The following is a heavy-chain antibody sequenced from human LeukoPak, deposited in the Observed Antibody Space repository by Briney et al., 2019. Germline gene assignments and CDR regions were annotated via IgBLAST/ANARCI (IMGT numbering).Heavy chain of an antibody. D-gene: IGHD3-10*01. V-gene: IGHV3-15*01. Sequence: PGGSLRLSCAASEFTFNDAWVTWIRQAPGKGLEWVGRIKREADGGTTDYDAAVRGRFTISRDDSRSTVSLQMTSLKTEDTAVYYCTTLAGPTVLRDDWFFDLWGRGTLVTVSS. CDR3: TTLAGPTVLRDDWFFDL. CDR2: IKREADGGTT. J-gene: IGHJ2*01. CDR1: EFTFNDAW.